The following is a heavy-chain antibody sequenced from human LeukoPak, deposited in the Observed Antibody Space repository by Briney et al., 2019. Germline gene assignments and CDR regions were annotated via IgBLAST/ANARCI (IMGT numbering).Heavy chain of an antibody. CDR2: ISGSGSST. CDR3: AKESGTPKRKYGMDV. Sequence: PGGSLRLSCAASGFPFNNYPMGWVRQAPGGGLEWVSAISGSGSSTSYIDSVKGRFIISRDNSKNTLYLQMNSLRAEDTAVYYCAKESGTPKRKYGMDVWGQGTTVTVSS. V-gene: IGHV3-23*01. D-gene: IGHD1-1*01. J-gene: IGHJ6*02. CDR1: GFPFNNYP.